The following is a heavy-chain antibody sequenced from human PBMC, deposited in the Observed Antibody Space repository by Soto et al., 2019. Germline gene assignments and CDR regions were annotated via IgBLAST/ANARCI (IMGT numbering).Heavy chain of an antibody. CDR3: ARAGRGLRYFDWLSDYYFYY. V-gene: IGHV4-31*03. J-gene: IGHJ4*02. CDR2: IYYSGST. D-gene: IGHD3-9*01. CDR1: GGSISSGGYY. Sequence: SETLSLTCTVSGGSISSGGYYWSWIHQHPGKGLEWIGYIYYSGSTYYNPSLKSRVTISVDTSKNQFSLKLSSVTAADTAVYYCARAGRGLRYFDWLSDYYFYYWGQGTLVTVSS.